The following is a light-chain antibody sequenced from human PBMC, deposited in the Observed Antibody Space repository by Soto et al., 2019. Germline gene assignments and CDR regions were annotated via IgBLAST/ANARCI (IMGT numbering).Light chain of an antibody. CDR3: QSYDSRLRGSV. CDR1: SSNIGAGYD. Sequence: QSVLTQPPSVSGAPGQRVTISCTGSSSNIGAGYDVHWYQQLPGTAPKLLIYGNSNRPSGVPDRFSGSKSGTSASLAITGLQAEDEADYYCQSYDSRLRGSVFGAGTKLTVL. J-gene: IGLJ2*01. CDR2: GNS. V-gene: IGLV1-40*01.